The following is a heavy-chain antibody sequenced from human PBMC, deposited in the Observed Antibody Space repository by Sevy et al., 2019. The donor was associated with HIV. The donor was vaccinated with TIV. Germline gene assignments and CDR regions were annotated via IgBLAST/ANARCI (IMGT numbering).Heavy chain of an antibody. V-gene: IGHV3-7*03. CDR3: ARDFTVFGVVSGIDY. Sequence: GGSLRLSCAASGFTFSNYWMSWVRQAPGKGLEWVDNIKQDGSEKYYVDSVKGRFTISRANAKNFLFLQMNNLRVEDTAIYYCARDFTVFGVVSGIDYWGQGNLVTVSS. CDR2: IKQDGSEK. J-gene: IGHJ4*02. D-gene: IGHD3-3*01. CDR1: GFTFSNYW.